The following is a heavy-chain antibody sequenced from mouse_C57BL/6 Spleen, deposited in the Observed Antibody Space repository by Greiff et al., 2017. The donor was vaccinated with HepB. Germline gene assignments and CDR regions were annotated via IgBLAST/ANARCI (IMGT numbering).Heavy chain of an antibody. CDR3: ARGDGSSYDYAMDY. CDR2: IYPRDGST. D-gene: IGHD1-1*01. J-gene: IGHJ4*01. V-gene: IGHV1-78*01. Sequence: LQESDAELVKPGASVKISCKVSGYTFTDHTIHWMKQRPEQGLEWIGYIYPRDGSTKYNEKFKGKATLTADKSSSTAYMQLNSLTSEDSAVYFCARGDGSSYDYAMDYWGQGTSVTVSS. CDR1: GYTFTDHT.